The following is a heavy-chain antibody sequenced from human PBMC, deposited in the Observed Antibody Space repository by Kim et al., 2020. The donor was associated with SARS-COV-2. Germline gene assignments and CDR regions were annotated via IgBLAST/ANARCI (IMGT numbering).Heavy chain of an antibody. J-gene: IGHJ6*01. CDR1: GFTFSGYY. V-gene: IGHV3-11*05. D-gene: IGHD3-16*02. CDR3: AGVGYDYVWGSYRDYYY. CDR2: ISRSSSYT. Sequence: GGSLRLSCAASGFTFSGYYMSWIRQAPGKGLEWVSYISRSSSYTNYAYSVKGRFTISRDNTKNSLYLQMNSRRAEDTAVYYGAGVGYDYVWGSYRDYYY.